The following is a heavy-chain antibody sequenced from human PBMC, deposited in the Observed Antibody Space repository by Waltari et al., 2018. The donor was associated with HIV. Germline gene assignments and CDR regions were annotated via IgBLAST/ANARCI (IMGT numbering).Heavy chain of an antibody. CDR3: AVGRFEP. CDR2: FGPEDGET. CDR1: GYTLTELS. J-gene: IGHJ5*02. Sequence: QVQLVQSGAEVKKPGASVKVSCKVSGYTLTELSMHWMREAPGKGLEWIGGFGPEDGETFYAKKFQGRVTMAEDTSTDTAYMKLSSLRSEDTAVYYCAVGRFEPWGQGNLVTVAS. V-gene: IGHV1-24*01.